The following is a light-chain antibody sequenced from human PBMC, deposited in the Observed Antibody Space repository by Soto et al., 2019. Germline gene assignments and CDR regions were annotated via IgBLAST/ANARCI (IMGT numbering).Light chain of an antibody. CDR2: CTS. V-gene: IGKV3-20*01. CDR1: QSISNNH. J-gene: IGKJ4*01. Sequence: EIVLTQSPGTLSFSPGERVTLSCRTSQSISNNHLAWYQKKPGQAPRLLIHCTSNRATGIPDRFSGSGSGTDFTLTFSRREPEDFAVYYCEYYGSSITVGGGTKVEIK. CDR3: EYYGSSIT.